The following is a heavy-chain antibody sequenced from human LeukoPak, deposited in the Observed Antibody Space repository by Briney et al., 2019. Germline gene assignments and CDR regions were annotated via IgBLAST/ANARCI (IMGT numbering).Heavy chain of an antibody. CDR1: GYTFTSYG. V-gene: IGHV1-2*04. D-gene: IGHD6-13*01. CDR3: ARDVKQLALYAFDI. J-gene: IGHJ3*02. CDR2: INPNSGGT. Sequence: ASVKVSCKASGYTFTSYGISWVRQAPGQGLEWMGWINPNSGGTNYAQKFQGWVTMTRDTSISTAYMELSRLRSDDTAVYYCARDVKQLALYAFDIWGQGTMVTVSS.